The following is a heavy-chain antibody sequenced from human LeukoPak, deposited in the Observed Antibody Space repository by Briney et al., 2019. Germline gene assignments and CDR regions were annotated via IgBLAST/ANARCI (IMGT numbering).Heavy chain of an antibody. Sequence: GGSLRLSCAASGFTFSSYWMSWVRQAPGKGVEWGANIKQDGSEKYYVDSVKGRFTISRDNPKNSRYLQMNSLRAEDTPVYYCVRGGANYYYYYMDVWGKGTTVTVSS. D-gene: IGHD2-15*01. CDR3: VRGGANYYYYYMDV. J-gene: IGHJ6*03. CDR2: IKQDGSEK. CDR1: GFTFSSYW. V-gene: IGHV3-7*01.